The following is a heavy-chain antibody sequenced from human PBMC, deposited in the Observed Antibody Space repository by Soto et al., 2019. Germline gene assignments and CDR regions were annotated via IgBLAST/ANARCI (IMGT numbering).Heavy chain of an antibody. CDR2: IFYGGSS. CDR3: ARHISGTSVYYGLDV. J-gene: IGHJ6*02. Sequence: PSETLSLTCTVSGDSISSSSHYWGWIRQPPGKGLEWIGSIFYGGSSYYNPSLKSRVTISVDTSKNQFSLRLSSVTAADTAVYYCARHISGTSVYYGLDVWGHGTTVTVS. V-gene: IGHV4-39*01. D-gene: IGHD2-21*01. CDR1: GDSISSSSHY.